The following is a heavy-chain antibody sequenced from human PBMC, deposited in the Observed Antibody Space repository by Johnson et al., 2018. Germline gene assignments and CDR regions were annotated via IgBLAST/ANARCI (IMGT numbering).Heavy chain of an antibody. CDR2: IAWNSGRV. CDR3: TRELGYAYGFYYYYYIDV. D-gene: IGHD5-18*01. CDR1: GFTFDGFA. V-gene: IGHV3-9*01. J-gene: IGHJ6*03. Sequence: VQLVESGGGLVPPGGSLRLSCAASGFTFDGFAMHWVRQAPGKGLEWVSGIAWNSGRVGYADSVKGRFTISRDDAKNSLYLKMNSLRAEDEAVYYCTRELGYAYGFYYYYYIDVWGKGTTVTVSS.